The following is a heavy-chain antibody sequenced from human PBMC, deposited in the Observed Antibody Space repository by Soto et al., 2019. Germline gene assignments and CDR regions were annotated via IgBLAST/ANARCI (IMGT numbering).Heavy chain of an antibody. CDR3: TRDRYGVGRRYFDS. J-gene: IGHJ4*02. D-gene: IGHD4-17*01. Sequence: QVQLVESGGGVVQPGKSLRLSCAASGFSFSNYAMHWVRQAPGKGLEWVAVIWYDGSNKYYADSVKGRFTISRDNSQNTVSLQMNSLRAEDTAVYYCTRDRYGVGRRYFDSWGQGTLVTVSS. V-gene: IGHV3-33*01. CDR2: IWYDGSNK. CDR1: GFSFSNYA.